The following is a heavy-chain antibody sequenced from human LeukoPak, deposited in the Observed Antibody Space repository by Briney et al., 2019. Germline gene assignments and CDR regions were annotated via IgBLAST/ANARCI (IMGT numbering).Heavy chain of an antibody. J-gene: IGHJ6*03. CDR2: TSSSGSTI. CDR1: GFTFSDYY. V-gene: IGHV3-11*01. CDR3: ARNVVYYYMDV. Sequence: GGSLRLSCAASGFTFSDYYMSWIRQAPGKGLEWVSYTSSSGSTIYYADSVKGRFTISRDNAKNSLYLQVNSLRAEDTAVYYCARNVVYYYMDVWGKGTTVTVSS. D-gene: IGHD2-21*01.